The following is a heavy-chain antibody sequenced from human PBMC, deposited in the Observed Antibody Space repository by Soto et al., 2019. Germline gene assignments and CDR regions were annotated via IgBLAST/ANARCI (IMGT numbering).Heavy chain of an antibody. CDR2: IYTSGST. J-gene: IGHJ5*02. D-gene: IGHD3-9*01. CDR3: ARGGGYYDILTGYRAWFDP. Sequence: SETLSLTCTVSGGSISSYYWSWIRQPAGKGLEWIGRIYTSGSTNYNPSLKSRVTISVDTSKNQFSLKLSSVTAADTAVYYCARGGGYYDILTGYRAWFDPWGQGTLVTVSS. V-gene: IGHV4-4*07. CDR1: GGSISSYY.